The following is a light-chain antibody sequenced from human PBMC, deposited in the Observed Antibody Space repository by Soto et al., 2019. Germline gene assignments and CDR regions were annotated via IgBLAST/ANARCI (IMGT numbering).Light chain of an antibody. CDR2: EVT. J-gene: IGLJ7*01. CDR1: SSDVGCHNL. CDR3: CSYGGSRAV. V-gene: IGLV2-23*02. Sequence: QSVLTRRASVSGSPGQSITISCTGTSSDVGCHNLVSWYQQHPGQAPKLMIYEVTKRPLGVSTRFSASKSGNTASLTISGLQAEEEADYYCCSYGGSRAVFGAGTQLTVL.